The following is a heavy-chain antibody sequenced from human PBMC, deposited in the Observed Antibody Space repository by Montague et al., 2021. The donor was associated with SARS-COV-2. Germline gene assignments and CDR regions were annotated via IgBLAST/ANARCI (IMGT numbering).Heavy chain of an antibody. V-gene: IGHV3-20*04. CDR3: VRGFRNGPFDV. CDR1: GSTFDDYG. D-gene: IGHD1-14*01. CDR2: ITRNGDST. Sequence: SLRPSCAASGSTFDDYGMSWVRQGPGKGLEWVSGITRNGDSTDFADSVRGRFTISRDNAKNSLYLQMNSLRAEDTALYYCVRGFRNGPFDVWGQGTLVSVSS. J-gene: IGHJ4*02.